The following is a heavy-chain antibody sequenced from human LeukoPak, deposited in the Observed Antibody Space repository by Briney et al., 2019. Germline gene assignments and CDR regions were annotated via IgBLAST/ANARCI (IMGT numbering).Heavy chain of an antibody. V-gene: IGHV3-23*01. D-gene: IGHD2-15*01. J-gene: IGHJ4*02. CDR1: GFTFSSYG. CDR3: AKLDCSGGSCYPPTD. Sequence: GGSLRLSCAASGFTFSSYGMSWVRQAPEKGLEWVSAISGSGGSTYYADSVKGRFTISRDNSKNTLYLQMNSLRAEDTAVYYCAKLDCSGGSCYPPTDWGQGTLVTVSS. CDR2: ISGSGGST.